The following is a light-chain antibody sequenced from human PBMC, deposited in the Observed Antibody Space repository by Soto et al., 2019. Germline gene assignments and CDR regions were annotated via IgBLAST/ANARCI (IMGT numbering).Light chain of an antibody. J-gene: IGKJ3*01. CDR2: DAS. CDR1: QTISSY. Sequence: DLQMTQSPAFLSMSVGDRLTLSCRASQTISSYLTWYQQKVGEAPKRLIYDASTLESGVPSRFSASGSGTEFTLIITALQREDFATYFCQQTYASPFNFGPGTKVEI. V-gene: IGKV1-39*01. CDR3: QQTYASPFN.